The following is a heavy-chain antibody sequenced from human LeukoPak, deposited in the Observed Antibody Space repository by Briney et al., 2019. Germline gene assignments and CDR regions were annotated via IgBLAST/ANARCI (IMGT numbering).Heavy chain of an antibody. CDR1: GFTFSHAW. J-gene: IGHJ3*02. V-gene: IGHV3-15*01. D-gene: IGHD5-18*01. CDR3: TTCGYEECGAFYM. Sequence: GGSLRLSCAASGFTFSHAWMNWVRQAPGKGLEWVGRIKSKNDGGTIDYAAPVKGRFTISRDDSQSTLHLQLNSLKTEDTAIYYCTTCGYEECGAFYMWGQGTMVTASS. CDR2: IKSKNDGGTI.